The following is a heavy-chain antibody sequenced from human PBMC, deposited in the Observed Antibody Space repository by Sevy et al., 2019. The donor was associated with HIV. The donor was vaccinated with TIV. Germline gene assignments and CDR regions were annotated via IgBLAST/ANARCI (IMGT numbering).Heavy chain of an antibody. Sequence: ASVKVSCKVSGYTLTKLSIHWVRQAPGKGLEWMGDFDPQDGETIYAERFQRRLTMTVDTSTDTAYMELSSLTSEDTAVYYCATVGLRYYSGASSYQGDWFDPWGQGTLVTISS. V-gene: IGHV1-24*01. CDR2: FDPQDGET. CDR3: ATVGLRYYSGASSYQGDWFDP. J-gene: IGHJ5*02. CDR1: GYTLTKLS. D-gene: IGHD2-15*01.